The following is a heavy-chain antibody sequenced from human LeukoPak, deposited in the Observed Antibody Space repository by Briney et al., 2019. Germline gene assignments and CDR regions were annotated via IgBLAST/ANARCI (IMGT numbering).Heavy chain of an antibody. Sequence: GGSLRLSCAASGFTFSSYAMHWVRQAPGKGLEWVAVISYDGGNKYYADSVKGRFTISRDNSKNTLYLQMNSLRAEDTAVYYCARSAYSSGWPNDAFDIWGQGTMVTVSS. V-gene: IGHV3-30*04. CDR3: ARSAYSSGWPNDAFDI. D-gene: IGHD6-19*01. CDR1: GFTFSSYA. CDR2: ISYDGGNK. J-gene: IGHJ3*02.